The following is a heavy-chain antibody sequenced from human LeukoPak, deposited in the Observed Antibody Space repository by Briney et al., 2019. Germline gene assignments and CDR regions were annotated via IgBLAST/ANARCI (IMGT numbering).Heavy chain of an antibody. CDR2: ISYDGSNK. D-gene: IGHD1-26*01. V-gene: IGHV3-30-3*01. CDR3: ARTPDRGRGVDY. CDR1: GFTFSSYA. Sequence: GGSLRLSCAAFGFTFSSYAMHWVRQAPGKGLEWVAVISYDGSNKYYADSVKGRFTISRDNSKNTLYLQMNSLRAEDTAVYYCARTPDRGRGVDYWGQGTLVTVSS. J-gene: IGHJ4*02.